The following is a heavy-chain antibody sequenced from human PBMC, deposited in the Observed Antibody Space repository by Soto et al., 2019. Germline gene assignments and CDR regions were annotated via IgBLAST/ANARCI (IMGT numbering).Heavy chain of an antibody. D-gene: IGHD3-3*01. CDR1: GGSISCSSYY. Sequence: PSENLSLNCTVSGGSISCSSYYWRWIRQSPGKGLEWIGSIYYAGDTQYNPSLKSRVTLSVDRSNNQFSLKVTSVTAADTAVYYCARQDATMGYYAFWSGFPVAHWGQGTLVTVSS. V-gene: IGHV4-39*01. J-gene: IGHJ4*02. CDR3: ARQDATMGYYAFWSGFPVAH. CDR2: IYYAGDT.